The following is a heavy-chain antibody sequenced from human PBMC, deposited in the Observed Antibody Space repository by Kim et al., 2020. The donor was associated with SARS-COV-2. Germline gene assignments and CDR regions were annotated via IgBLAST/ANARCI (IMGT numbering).Heavy chain of an antibody. V-gene: IGHV5-10-1*01. CDR3: ARQRGIAAAVYYFDY. J-gene: IGHJ4*02. D-gene: IGHD6-13*01. Sequence: GESLKISCKGSGYSFTSYWISWVRQMPGKGLEWMGRIDPSDSYTNYSPSFQGHVTISADKSISTAYLQWSSLKASDTAMYYCARQRGIAAAVYYFDYWGQGTLVTVSS. CDR2: IDPSDSYT. CDR1: GYSFTSYW.